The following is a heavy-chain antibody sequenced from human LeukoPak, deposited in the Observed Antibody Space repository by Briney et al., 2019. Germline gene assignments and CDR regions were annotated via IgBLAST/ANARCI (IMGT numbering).Heavy chain of an antibody. J-gene: IGHJ4*02. Sequence: GGSLRLSCAASGFTFSSFSMNWVRQAAGKGLEWVSASSHGAYNTYYADAVRGRFTISRDNSKNTLYLQMNSLRADDTAVYYCAKDVWTRQQLPPGLDYWGQGTLLTVSS. V-gene: IGHV3-23*01. CDR2: SSHGAYNT. CDR3: AKDVWTRQQLPPGLDY. CDR1: GFTFSSFS. D-gene: IGHD6-13*01.